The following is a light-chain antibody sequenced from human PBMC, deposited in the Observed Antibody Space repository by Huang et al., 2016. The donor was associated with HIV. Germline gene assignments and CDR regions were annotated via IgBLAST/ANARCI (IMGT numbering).Light chain of an antibody. J-gene: IGKJ1*01. CDR3: QQYDHWPVT. V-gene: IGKV3-15*01. CDR2: SAS. Sequence: EIRMTQSPATLSVSPGERATLSCRASQSVSTNLAWYLQTPGQAPRLLIYSASTRATDVPVRISGSGSGTEFTLTISNLQSEDFAVYFCQQYDHWPVTFGQGTKVEI. CDR1: QSVSTN.